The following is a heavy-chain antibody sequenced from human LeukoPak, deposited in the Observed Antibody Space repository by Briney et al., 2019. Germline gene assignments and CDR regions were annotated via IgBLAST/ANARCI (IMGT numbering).Heavy chain of an antibody. J-gene: IGHJ3*02. CDR3: ARAYVDTAMGDAFDI. CDR2: ISAYNGNT. CDR1: GYTFTSYG. Sequence: ASVKVSCKTSGYTFTSYGISWVRQAPGQGLEWMGWISAYNGNTNYAQKLQGRVTMTTDTSTSTAYMELRSLRSDDTAVYYCARAYVDTAMGDAFDIWGQGTMVTVSS. V-gene: IGHV1-18*01. D-gene: IGHD5-18*01.